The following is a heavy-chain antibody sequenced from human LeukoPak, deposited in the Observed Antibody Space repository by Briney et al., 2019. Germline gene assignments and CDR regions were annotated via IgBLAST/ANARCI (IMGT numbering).Heavy chain of an antibody. D-gene: IGHD5-18*01. Sequence: GGSLRLSCVVSGFTFSNYWMTWVRQAPGKGLEWVANIQQDGSEKYYVDSVKGRFTIFRDNAKNSVFLQMNTLRAEDTAVYYCAKDFDTAQDYWGQGTLVTVSS. CDR3: AKDFDTAQDY. V-gene: IGHV3-7*01. CDR2: IQQDGSEK. J-gene: IGHJ4*02. CDR1: GFTFSNYW.